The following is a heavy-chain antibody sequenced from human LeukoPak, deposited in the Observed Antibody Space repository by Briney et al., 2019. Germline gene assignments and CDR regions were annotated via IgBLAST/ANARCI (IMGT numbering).Heavy chain of an antibody. Sequence: GSLRLSCAASGFTVSSNYMSWVRQAPGKGLEWVSVIYSGGSTYYADSVKGRFTISRDNAKNSLHLRMNSLRAEDTAVYYCARDVSADTSIWGQGTLVTVSS. D-gene: IGHD6-13*01. CDR3: ARDVSADTSI. V-gene: IGHV3-53*01. J-gene: IGHJ4*02. CDR2: IYSGGST. CDR1: GFTVSSNY.